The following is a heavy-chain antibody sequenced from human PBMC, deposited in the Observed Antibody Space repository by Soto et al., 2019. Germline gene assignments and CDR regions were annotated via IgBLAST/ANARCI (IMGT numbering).Heavy chain of an antibody. CDR1: GFTVSSNY. D-gene: IGHD6-19*01. V-gene: IGHV3-53*01. CDR3: ARAPYSSGWYNWFDP. J-gene: IGHJ5*02. Sequence: GGSLRLSCAASGFTVSSNYMSWVRQAPGKGLEWVSVIYSGGSTDYADSVKGRFTISRDNSKNTLYLQMNSLRAEDTAVYYCARAPYSSGWYNWFDPWGQGTLVTVSS. CDR2: IYSGGST.